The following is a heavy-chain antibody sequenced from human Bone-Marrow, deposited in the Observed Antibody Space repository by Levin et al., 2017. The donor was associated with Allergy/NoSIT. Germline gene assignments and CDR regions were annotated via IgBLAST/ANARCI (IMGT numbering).Heavy chain of an antibody. Sequence: GGSLRLSCAASGFTFSSYSMNWVRQAPGKGLEWVSFISSSSGYIYYADSVKGRFTISRDNAKSSLYLQMNSLTAEDSDVYYCARITVWGTVSPERRDSWGKGVLVTVSS. D-gene: IGHD3-16*01. CDR2: ISSSSGYI. J-gene: IGHJ4*02. V-gene: IGHV3-21*01. CDR3: ARITVWGTVSPERRDS. CDR1: GFTFSSYS.